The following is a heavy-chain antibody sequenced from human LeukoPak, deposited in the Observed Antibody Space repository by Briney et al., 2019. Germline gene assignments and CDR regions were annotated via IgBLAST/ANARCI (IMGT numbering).Heavy chain of an antibody. CDR1: GYTFTSYD. J-gene: IGHJ6*03. D-gene: IGHD2-2*02. CDR2: MNPNRGNT. Sequence: GASVKVSCKASGYTFTSYDINWVRQATGQGLEWMGWMNPNRGNTGYAQKFQGRVTMTRNTSISTAYMELSSLRSEDTAVYYCAREGLNIVVVPAAISYYYYMDVWGKGTTVTVSS. V-gene: IGHV1-8*01. CDR3: AREGLNIVVVPAAISYYYYMDV.